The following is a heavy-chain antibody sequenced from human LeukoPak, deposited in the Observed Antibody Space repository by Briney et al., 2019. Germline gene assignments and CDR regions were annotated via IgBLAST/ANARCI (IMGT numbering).Heavy chain of an antibody. CDR3: ARGVYSGSYPQFDY. Sequence: SETLSLTCTVSGGSISSGGYYWSWIRQPPGKGLEWIGYIYHSGSTYYNPSLKSRVTISVDRSKNQFSLKLSSVTAADTAVYYCARGVYSGSYPQFDYWGQGTLVTVSS. CDR2: IYHSGST. D-gene: IGHD1-26*01. V-gene: IGHV4-30-2*01. J-gene: IGHJ4*02. CDR1: GGSISSGGYY.